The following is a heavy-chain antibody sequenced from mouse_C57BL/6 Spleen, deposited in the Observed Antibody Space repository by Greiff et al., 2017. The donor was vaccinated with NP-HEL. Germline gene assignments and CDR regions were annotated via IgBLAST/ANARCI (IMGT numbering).Heavy chain of an antibody. CDR2: IDPSDSYT. Sequence: QVQLQQPGAELVMPGASVKLSCKASGYTFTSYWMHWVKQRPGQGLEWIGEIDPSDSYTNYNQKFKGKSTLTVDKSSSTAYMQLSSLTSEDLAVYYCAISSLRYYFSDWGHGTTLTVSS. D-gene: IGHD1-2*01. CDR3: AISSLRYYFSD. V-gene: IGHV1-69*01. J-gene: IGHJ2*01. CDR1: GYTFTSYW.